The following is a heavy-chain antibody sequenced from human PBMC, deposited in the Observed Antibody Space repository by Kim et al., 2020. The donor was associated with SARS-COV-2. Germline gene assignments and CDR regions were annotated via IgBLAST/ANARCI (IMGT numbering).Heavy chain of an antibody. Sequence: SVKVSCKASGGTFSSYAISWVRQAPGQGLEWMGGIIPIFGTANYAQKFQGRVTITADESTSTAYMELSSLRYEDTAVYYCARDSPRIPDFHSGSMDVWGQGTTVTVSS. D-gene: IGHD6-13*01. J-gene: IGHJ6*02. CDR2: IIPIFGTA. V-gene: IGHV1-69*13. CDR3: ARDSPRIPDFHSGSMDV. CDR1: GGTFSSYA.